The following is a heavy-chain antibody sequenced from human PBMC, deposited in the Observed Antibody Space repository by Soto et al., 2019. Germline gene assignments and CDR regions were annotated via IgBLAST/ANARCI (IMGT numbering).Heavy chain of an antibody. V-gene: IGHV4-61*03. CDR1: GGSISSGGYY. D-gene: IGHD2-2*03. CDR2: IHYNGNT. J-gene: IGHJ4*02. Sequence: SETLSLTCAVSGGSISSGGYYWGWIRQPPGKGLEWIGNIHYNGNTKYSPSLKSRVTMSVDTSKNHFSLKLISVTTADTAVYFCAREGNLGRWIQPLDSWGQGTLVTVSS. CDR3: AREGNLGRWIQPLDS.